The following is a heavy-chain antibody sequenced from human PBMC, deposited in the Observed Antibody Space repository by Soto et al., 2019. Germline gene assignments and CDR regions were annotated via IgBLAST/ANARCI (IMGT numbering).Heavy chain of an antibody. CDR3: ARPRHSYGRGYDAFDI. D-gene: IGHD5-18*01. CDR1: GGSISSSSYY. CDR2: IYYSGST. V-gene: IGHV4-39*01. J-gene: IGHJ3*02. Sequence: SETLSLTCTVSGGSISSSSYYWGWIRQPPGKGLEWIGSIYYSGSTYYNPSLKSRVTISVDTSKNQFSLKLSSVTAADTAVYYCARPRHSYGRGYDAFDIWGQGTMVTVSS.